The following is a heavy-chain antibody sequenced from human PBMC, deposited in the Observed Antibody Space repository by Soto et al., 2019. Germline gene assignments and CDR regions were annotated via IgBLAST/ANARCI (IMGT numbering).Heavy chain of an antibody. Sequence: QLQLQESGSGLVKPSQTLSLTCAVSGGSISSGGYSWSWIRQPPGKGLEWIGYIYHSGSTYYNPSLQSRVTISVDRSKNQFSLKLSSVTAADTAVYYCARAYCTNGVCYGFDPWGQGTLVTVSS. J-gene: IGHJ5*02. CDR1: GGSISSGGYS. CDR2: IYHSGST. CDR3: ARAYCTNGVCYGFDP. V-gene: IGHV4-30-2*01. D-gene: IGHD2-8*01.